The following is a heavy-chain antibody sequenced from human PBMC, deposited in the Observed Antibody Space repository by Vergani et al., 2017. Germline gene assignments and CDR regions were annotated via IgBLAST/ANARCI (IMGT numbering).Heavy chain of an antibody. CDR2: IYSGGST. CDR1: GFTVSTNY. CDR3: ARVGVATFSNGMDV. Sequence: EVQLVESGGGLIQPGGSLRLSCAVSGFTVSTNYMSWVRQAPGKGLEWVSVIYSGGSTYYADSVKGRFTISRDNSKNTLYLQMNSMRCEDTAVYYCARVGVATFSNGMDVGGQGTTVTGSS. J-gene: IGHJ6*02. V-gene: IGHV3-53*01. D-gene: IGHD2-15*01.